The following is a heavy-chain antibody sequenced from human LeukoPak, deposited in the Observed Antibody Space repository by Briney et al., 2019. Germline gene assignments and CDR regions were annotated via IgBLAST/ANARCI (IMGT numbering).Heavy chain of an antibody. J-gene: IGHJ3*02. V-gene: IGHV3-23*01. CDR1: GLTFSSYG. CDR3: AKVTGSGSYLADAFDI. Sequence: GGSLRLSCAASGLTFSSYGMNWVRQAPGRGLEWVSAISGSGDSTYHADSVRGRFTVSRDNSKNTLYLQMKSPSAEDTAVYYCAKVTGSGSYLADAFDIWGHGTVVTVSS. D-gene: IGHD3-10*01. CDR2: ISGSGDST.